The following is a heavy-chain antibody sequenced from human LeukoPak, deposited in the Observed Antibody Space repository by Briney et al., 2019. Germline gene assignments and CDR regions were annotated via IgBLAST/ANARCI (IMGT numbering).Heavy chain of an antibody. CDR2: INAGNGNT. V-gene: IGHV1-3*01. J-gene: IGHJ4*02. D-gene: IGHD6-13*01. Sequence: ASVKVSCKASGCTFTSYAMHWVRQAPGQRLEWMGWINAGNGNTKYSQKFQGRVTITRDTSASTAYMELSSLRSEDTAVYYCARDGGIAAAGFDYWGQGTLVTVSS. CDR3: ARDGGIAAAGFDY. CDR1: GCTFTSYA.